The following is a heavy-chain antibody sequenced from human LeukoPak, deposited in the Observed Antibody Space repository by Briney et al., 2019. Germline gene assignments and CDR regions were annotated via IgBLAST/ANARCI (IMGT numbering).Heavy chain of an antibody. CDR1: GFTFDDYG. D-gene: IGHD3-10*01. J-gene: IGHJ4*02. CDR2: IKQDGSEK. CDR3: ARAGFTFSDYFGSFFDY. V-gene: IGHV3-7*01. Sequence: GGSLRLSCAASGFTFDDYGMSWVRQAPGKGLEWVANIKQDGSEKYYVDSVKGRFTISRDNAKNSLYLQMNSLRAEDTAVYYCARAGFTFSDYFGSFFDYWGQGTLVTVSS.